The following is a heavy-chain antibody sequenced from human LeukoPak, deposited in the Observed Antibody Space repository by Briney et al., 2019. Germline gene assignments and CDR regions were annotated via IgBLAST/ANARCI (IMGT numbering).Heavy chain of an antibody. CDR1: DGSFSGYY. J-gene: IGHJ5*02. D-gene: IGHD3-10*01. Sequence: SETLSLTCAVYDGSFSGYYWSWIRQPPGKGLEWIGEINHSGSTNYNPSLKSRVTISVDTSKNQFSLKLSSVTAADTAVYYCARGGHYYGSGSPDWFDPWGQGTLVTVSS. CDR2: INHSGST. V-gene: IGHV4-34*01. CDR3: ARGGHYYGSGSPDWFDP.